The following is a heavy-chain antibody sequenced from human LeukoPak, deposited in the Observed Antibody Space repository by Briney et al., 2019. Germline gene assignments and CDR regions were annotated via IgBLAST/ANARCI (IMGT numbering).Heavy chain of an antibody. V-gene: IGHV3-23*01. CDR2: ISPGGGPT. D-gene: IGHD5-12*01. J-gene: IGHJ4*02. CDR1: GFPFSSHG. Sequence: GGSLRLSCAGSGFPFSSHGMNWVRQAPGKGLEWVSGISPGGGPTYYADSVKGRFTISRDDPRNTLYLQMENLRAEDTAVYYCAKDGTWLRFDDWGQGILVTVSS. CDR3: AKDGTWLRFDD.